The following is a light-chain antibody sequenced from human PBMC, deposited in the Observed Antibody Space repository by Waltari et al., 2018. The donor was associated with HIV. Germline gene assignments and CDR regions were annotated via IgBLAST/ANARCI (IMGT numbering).Light chain of an antibody. CDR3: QQYYSTWWT. Sequence: DIVMTQSPDSLAVSLGERATINCKSSQSVLYSSSNKNYLAWYQHKPGQPPKLLIYWASTRESGVPDRVSGSGSGTDFTLTISSRQAEGVAVYYCQQYYSTWWTFGQGTKVEIK. J-gene: IGKJ1*01. V-gene: IGKV4-1*01. CDR2: WAS. CDR1: QSVLYSSSNKNY.